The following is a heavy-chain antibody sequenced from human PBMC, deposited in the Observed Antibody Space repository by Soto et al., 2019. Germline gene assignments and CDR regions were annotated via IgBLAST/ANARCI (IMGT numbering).Heavy chain of an antibody. J-gene: IGHJ4*02. CDR3: ARTDGNYDSSGYYLDYFDY. V-gene: IGHV1-69*13. CDR1: GGTFSSYA. Sequence: SVKVSCKASGGTFSSYAISWVRQAPGQVLEWMGGIIPIFGTANYAQKFQGRVTITADESTSTAYMELSSLRSEDTAVYYCARTDGNYDSSGYYLDYFDYWGQGTLVTVSS. CDR2: IIPIFGTA. D-gene: IGHD3-22*01.